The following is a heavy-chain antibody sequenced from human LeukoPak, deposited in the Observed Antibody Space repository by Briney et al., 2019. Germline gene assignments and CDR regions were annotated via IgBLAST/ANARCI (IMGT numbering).Heavy chain of an antibody. CDR3: ARSYSSGYSAFDI. D-gene: IGHD3-22*01. Sequence: GGSLRLSCAASGFTFSSYWMSWVRQAPGKGLEWVANIKQDGSEKYYVDSVKGRFTISRDNAKNSLYLQMNSLRAEDTAVYYCARSYSSGYSAFDIWGQGTMVTVSS. CDR2: IKQDGSEK. J-gene: IGHJ3*02. CDR1: GFTFSSYW. V-gene: IGHV3-7*01.